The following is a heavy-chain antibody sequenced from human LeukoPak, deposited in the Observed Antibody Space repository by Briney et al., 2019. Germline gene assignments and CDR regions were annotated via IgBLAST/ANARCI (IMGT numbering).Heavy chain of an antibody. CDR3: ARLIGDRTIYDY. J-gene: IGHJ4*02. CDR1: GFTFRTHW. V-gene: IGHV3-7*01. Sequence: GGSLRLSCAPSGFTFRTHWMSWVRQAPGKGLEWVASINEGGSETYYVESVKGRFTISRDNAMNSFFLQMNSLRAEDTAVYYCARLIGDRTIYDYWGQGTLVTVSS. D-gene: IGHD6-6*01. CDR2: INEGGSET.